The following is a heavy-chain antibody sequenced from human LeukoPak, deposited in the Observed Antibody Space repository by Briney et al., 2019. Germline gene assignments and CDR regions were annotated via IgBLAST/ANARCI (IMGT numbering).Heavy chain of an antibody. V-gene: IGHV4-39*07. CDR2: IYYSGST. J-gene: IGHJ4*02. CDR3: ARTGYSSSYYKFRFDY. D-gene: IGHD6-13*01. Sequence: SETLSLTCTVSGGSISSSSYYWGWIRQPPGKGLEWIGSIYYSGSTYYNPSLKSRVTISVDTSKNQFSLKMSSVTAADTAVYYCARTGYSSSYYKFRFDYWGQGTLVTVSS. CDR1: GGSISSSSYY.